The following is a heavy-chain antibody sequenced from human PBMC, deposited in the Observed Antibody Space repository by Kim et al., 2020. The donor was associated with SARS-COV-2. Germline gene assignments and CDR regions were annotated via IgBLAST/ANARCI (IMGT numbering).Heavy chain of an antibody. Sequence: GGSLRLSCAASGFTFSSYAMHWVRQAPGKGLEWVAVISYDGSNKYYADSVKGRFTISRDNSKNTLYLQMNSLRAEDTAVYYCARDVSGGNYYDSSGYYWGQGTLVTVSS. CDR3: ARDVSGGNYYDSSGYY. J-gene: IGHJ4*02. D-gene: IGHD3-22*01. V-gene: IGHV3-30-3*01. CDR2: ISYDGSNK. CDR1: GFTFSSYA.